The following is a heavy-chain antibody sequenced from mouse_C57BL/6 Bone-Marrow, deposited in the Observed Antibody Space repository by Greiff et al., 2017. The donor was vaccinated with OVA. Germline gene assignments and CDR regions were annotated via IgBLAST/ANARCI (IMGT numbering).Heavy chain of an antibody. V-gene: IGHV7-1*01. CDR1: GFTFSDFY. Sequence: EVKLVESGGGLVQSGRSLRLSCATSGFTFSDFYMEWVRQAPGKGLEWIAASRNKANDYTTEYSASVKGRFIVSRDTSQSILYLQMNALRAEDTAIYYCARDEGWLPFSYWGQGTLVTVSA. CDR2: SRNKANDYTT. D-gene: IGHD2-3*01. CDR3: ARDEGWLPFSY. J-gene: IGHJ3*01.